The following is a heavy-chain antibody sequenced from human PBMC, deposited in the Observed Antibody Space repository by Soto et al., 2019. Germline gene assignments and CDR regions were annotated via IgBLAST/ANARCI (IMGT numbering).Heavy chain of an antibody. CDR2: IYYSGST. CDR1: GGSVSSGSYY. D-gene: IGHD3-16*02. V-gene: IGHV4-61*01. CDR3: ARGDFMITFGGVIVS. J-gene: IGHJ4*02. Sequence: SETLSLTCTVSGGSVSSGSYYWSWIRQPPGKGLEWIGYIYYSGSTNYNPSLKSRVTISVDTSKNQFSLKLSSVTAADTAVYYCARGDFMITFGGVIVSWGQGTLVTVSS.